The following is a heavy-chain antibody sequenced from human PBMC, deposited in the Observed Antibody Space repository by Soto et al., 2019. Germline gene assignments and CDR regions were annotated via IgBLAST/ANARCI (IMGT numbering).Heavy chain of an antibody. D-gene: IGHD4-4*01. CDR1: GGSISSYY. Sequence: SETLSLTCTVSGGSISSYYWSWIRQPPGKGLEWIGYIYYSGSTNYNHSLKSRVTISVDTSKNQFSLKLSSVTAADTAVYYCERDRNSRGDYSYGLDVWRQGTTVTVPS. V-gene: IGHV4-59*01. CDR3: ERDRNSRGDYSYGLDV. J-gene: IGHJ6*02. CDR2: IYYSGST.